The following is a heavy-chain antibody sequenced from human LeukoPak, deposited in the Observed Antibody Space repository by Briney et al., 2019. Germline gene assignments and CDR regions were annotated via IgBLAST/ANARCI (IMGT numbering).Heavy chain of an antibody. V-gene: IGHV3-11*04. D-gene: IGHD3-16*02. J-gene: IGHJ4*02. CDR2: ISSRGSVI. Sequence: GGSLRLSCAASGFTFSDYYMSWIRQAPGKGLEWVSYISSRGSVIKYADSVKGRFTISRDNAKSSLYLQMNSLRAEDTAVYYCAKVGLITFGGVIGHFDYWGQGTLVTVSS. CDR1: GFTFSDYY. CDR3: AKVGLITFGGVIGHFDY.